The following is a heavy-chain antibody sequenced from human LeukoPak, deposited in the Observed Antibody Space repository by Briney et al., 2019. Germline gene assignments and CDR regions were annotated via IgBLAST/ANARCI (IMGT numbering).Heavy chain of an antibody. J-gene: IGHJ5*02. CDR3: ARAVEGVPDWFDP. V-gene: IGHV1-2*02. CDR2: INPNSCGT. CDR1: GYTFTGYY. Sequence: ASVKVSCKASGYTFTGYYMHWVRQAPGQGLEWMGWINPNSCGTNYAQKFQGRVTMTRDTSISTAYMELSRLRSDYTAVYYCARAVEGVPDWFDPWGQGTLVTVSS. D-gene: IGHD3-10*01.